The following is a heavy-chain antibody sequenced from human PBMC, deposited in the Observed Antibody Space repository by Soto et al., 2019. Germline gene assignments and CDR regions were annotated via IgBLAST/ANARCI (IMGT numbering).Heavy chain of an antibody. V-gene: IGHV1-18*04. J-gene: IGHJ4*02. D-gene: IGHD3-3*01. CDR3: VRQYYDFWTDYPDFDY. CDR2: ISPNSGRP. CDR1: GYTFTKYD. Sequence: QVQLVQFGAEVKRPGDSVKVSCKASGYTFTKYDISWVRQAPGQGLEWLGLISPNSGRPSYAQKFEGRVTMTTDTSTTTAYLELRSLRSDDTAVYYCVRQYYDFWTDYPDFDYWGQGTLVTVSS.